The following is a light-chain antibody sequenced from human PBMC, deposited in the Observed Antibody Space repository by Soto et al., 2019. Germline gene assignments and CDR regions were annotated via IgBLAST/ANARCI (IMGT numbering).Light chain of an antibody. Sequence: EIVLTQSPGTLSLSPGERATLSCRASQSVSSTYLAWYQQKPGQAPRLVIYGESSRATGIPDRFSGSGSGTDLTLTINRLEPEDFAVYYCQKYSSSPRTFGQGTKVDIK. CDR3: QKYSSSPRT. V-gene: IGKV3-20*01. CDR2: GES. CDR1: QSVSSTY. J-gene: IGKJ1*01.